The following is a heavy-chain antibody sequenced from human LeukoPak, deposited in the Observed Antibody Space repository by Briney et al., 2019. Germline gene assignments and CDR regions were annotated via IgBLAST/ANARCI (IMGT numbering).Heavy chain of an antibody. J-gene: IGHJ4*02. D-gene: IGHD2-15*01. V-gene: IGHV3-9*01. CDR1: GFTFDDYA. CDR3: ARDSGGSWTTYDF. CDR2: ISWNSGSI. Sequence: GRSLRLSCAASGFTFDDYAMHWVRQAPGKGLEWVSGISWNSGSIGYADSVKGRFTVSRDNARNSLYLQVSSLRAEDTAVYYCARDSGGSWTTYDFWGQGTLVTVSS.